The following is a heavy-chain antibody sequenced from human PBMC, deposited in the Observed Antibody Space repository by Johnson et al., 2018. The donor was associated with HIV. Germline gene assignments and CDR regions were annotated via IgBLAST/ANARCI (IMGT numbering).Heavy chain of an antibody. CDR1: GFTFDDYA. D-gene: IGHD2-8*01. J-gene: IGHJ3*02. CDR3: ARDGNAGYCTNGVCYNDAFDI. V-gene: IGHV3-9*01. CDR2: ISWNSGSI. Sequence: LLVESGGGLVQPGRSLRLSCAASGFTFDDYAMHWVRQAPGKGLEWVSGISWNSGSIGYADSVKGRFTISRDNAKNSLYLQMNSLRAEDTAVYYCARDGNAGYCTNGVCYNDAFDIWGQGIMVTVSS.